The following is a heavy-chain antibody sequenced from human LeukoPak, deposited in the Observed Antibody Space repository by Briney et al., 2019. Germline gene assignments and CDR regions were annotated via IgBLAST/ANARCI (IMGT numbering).Heavy chain of an antibody. D-gene: IGHD6-13*01. CDR2: IVVGSGNT. CDR3: APTPGIAAAGSATIDEY. J-gene: IGHJ4*02. Sequence: SVKVSCKASGFTFTSSAMQWVRQARGQRLEWIGWIVVGSGNTNYAQKFQERVTITRDMSTSTAYMELSSLRSEDTAVYYCAPTPGIAAAGSATIDEYWGQGTLVTVSS. CDR1: GFTFTSSA. V-gene: IGHV1-58*02.